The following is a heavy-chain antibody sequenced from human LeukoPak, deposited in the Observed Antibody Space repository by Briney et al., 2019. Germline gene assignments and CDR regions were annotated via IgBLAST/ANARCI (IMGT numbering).Heavy chain of an antibody. CDR1: GFTFSDYY. Sequence: PGGSLRLSCAAYGFTFSDYYMSWIRQAPGKGLEWVSYISSSGSTIYYADSVKGRFTISRDNAKNSLYLQMNSLRAEDTAVYYCARATDYYDSSGYDWGQGTLVTVSS. V-gene: IGHV3-11*04. D-gene: IGHD3-22*01. CDR2: ISSSGSTI. J-gene: IGHJ4*02. CDR3: ARATDYYDSSGYD.